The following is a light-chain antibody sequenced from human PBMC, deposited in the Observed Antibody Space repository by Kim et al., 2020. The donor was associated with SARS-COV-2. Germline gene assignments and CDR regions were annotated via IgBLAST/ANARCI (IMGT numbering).Light chain of an antibody. J-gene: IGKJ4*01. CDR2: GAS. CDR1: QSVSSNY. Sequence: EIVLTQSPGTLSLSPGERATLSCRAGQSVSSNYLAWYQQTPGQAPRLLIYGASSSATGIPDRFSGSGSGTDFTLTISRLEPEDFAVYYCQQYGTSPRITFGGGTKVDIK. V-gene: IGKV3-20*01. CDR3: QQYGTSPRIT.